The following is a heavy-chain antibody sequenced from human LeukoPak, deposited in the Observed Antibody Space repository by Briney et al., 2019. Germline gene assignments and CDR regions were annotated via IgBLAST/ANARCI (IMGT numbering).Heavy chain of an antibody. CDR2: ISYDGSNE. D-gene: IGHD2-2*01. J-gene: IGHJ6*02. V-gene: IGHV3-30-3*01. CDR1: GFTFSSYA. Sequence: GGSLRLSCAASGFTFSSYAMHWVRQAPGKGLEWVAVISYDGSNEYYADSVKGRFTISRDNSKNTLYLQMNSLRAEDTAVYYCARADYCSSTSCLNYYYYYGMDVWGQGTTVTVSS. CDR3: ARADYCSSTSCLNYYYYYGMDV.